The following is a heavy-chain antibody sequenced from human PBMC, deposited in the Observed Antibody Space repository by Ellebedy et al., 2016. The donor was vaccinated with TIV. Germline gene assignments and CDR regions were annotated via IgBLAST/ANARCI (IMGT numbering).Heavy chain of an antibody. D-gene: IGHD3-22*01. CDR2: IYYSGST. Sequence: SETLSLTCTVSGGSISSGDYYWSWIRQPPGKGLEWIGYIYYSGSTYYNPSLKSRVTISVDTSKNQFSLKLSSVTAADTAVYYCASHYYDSSGFPPSGMDVWGQGTTVTVSS. CDR3: ASHYYDSSGFPPSGMDV. J-gene: IGHJ6*02. V-gene: IGHV4-30-4*01. CDR1: GGSISSGDYY.